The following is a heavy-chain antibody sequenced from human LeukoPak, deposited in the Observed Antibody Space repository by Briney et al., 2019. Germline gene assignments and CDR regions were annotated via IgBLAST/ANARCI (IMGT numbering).Heavy chain of an antibody. CDR3: ARVHSGSYIRFDP. D-gene: IGHD1-26*01. CDR2: INTNTGNP. Sequence: ASVKVSCKASGYTLTSYAMTWVRQAPGQALEWMGWINTNTGNPTYAQGFTGRFVFSLDTSVSTAYLQISSPKVEDTAVYFCARVHSGSYIRFDPWGQGTLVTVSS. V-gene: IGHV7-4-1*02. CDR1: GYTLTSYA. J-gene: IGHJ5*02.